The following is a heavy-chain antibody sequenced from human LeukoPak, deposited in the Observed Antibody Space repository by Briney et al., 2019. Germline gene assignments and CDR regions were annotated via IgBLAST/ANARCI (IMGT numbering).Heavy chain of an antibody. CDR2: IIPSGHTT. Sequence: GGSLRLSCAASGFTFSSHGMNWVRQAPGQGLEWVSGIIPSGHTTYYADSVRGRFTISRDNSRNTLYLQMNSLRAEDTAVYYCAKDDRWLQFCCWGQGTLVTVSA. CDR1: GFTFSSHG. V-gene: IGHV3-23*01. CDR3: AKDDRWLQFCC. D-gene: IGHD5-24*01. J-gene: IGHJ4*02.